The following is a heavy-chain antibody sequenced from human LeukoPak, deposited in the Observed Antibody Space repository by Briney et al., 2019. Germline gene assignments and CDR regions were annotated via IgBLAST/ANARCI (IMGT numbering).Heavy chain of an antibody. Sequence: PGGSLRLSCAASGFTFSSYGMHWVRQAPGKGLEWVAFIRYDGSKKYYADSVKGRFTIPRDNSKNTLYLQMNSLRAEDTAVYYCAKDPSEYCSGGSCRYFDYWGQGTLVTVSS. CDR3: AKDPSEYCSGGSCRYFDY. CDR2: IRYDGSKK. D-gene: IGHD2-15*01. J-gene: IGHJ4*02. CDR1: GFTFSSYG. V-gene: IGHV3-30*02.